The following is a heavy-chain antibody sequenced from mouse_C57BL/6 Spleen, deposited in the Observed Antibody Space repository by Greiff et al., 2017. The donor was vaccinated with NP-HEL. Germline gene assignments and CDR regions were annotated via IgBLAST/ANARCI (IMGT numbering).Heavy chain of an antibody. J-gene: IGHJ2*01. CDR1: GYTFTSYD. CDR2: INPSDGST. D-gene: IGHD2-1*01. Sequence: QVQLQQSGPELVKPGASVKLSCKASGYTFTSYDINWVKQRPGQGLEWIGWINPSDGSTKYNEKFKGKATLTVATSSSTAYMGLHSLTSEDSAVYFCARDQVIYYNPYGYWGQGTTLTVSS. CDR3: ARDQVIYYNPYGY. V-gene: IGHV1-85*01.